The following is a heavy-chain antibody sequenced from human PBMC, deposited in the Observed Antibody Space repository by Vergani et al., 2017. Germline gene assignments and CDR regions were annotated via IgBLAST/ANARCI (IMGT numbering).Heavy chain of an antibody. CDR1: GFSLSNARMG. J-gene: IGHJ4*02. CDR3: ARIRRYCSGGSCSHYFDY. CDR2: IFSNDEK. V-gene: IGHV2-26*01. Sequence: QVILKESGPVLVKPTETLTLTCTVSGFSLSNARMGVSWIRQPPGKALEWLAHIFSNDEKSYSTSLKSRLTISKDTSKSQVVLTMTNMDPVDTATYYCARIRRYCSGGSCSHYFDYGGQGTLVTVSS. D-gene: IGHD2-15*01.